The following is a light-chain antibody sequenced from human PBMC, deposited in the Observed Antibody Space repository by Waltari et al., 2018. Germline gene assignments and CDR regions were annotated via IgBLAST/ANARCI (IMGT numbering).Light chain of an antibody. CDR2: KIN. CDR3: LMYMGSGIWV. V-gene: IGLV8-61*01. Sequence: QTVVTQEPSLSVSPGGTVTLTCALSSGSISSTSYVSWYRQTPGQAPRTLIYKINSRSAGVPVRFSCSFLGNKAALTITGAQADDESDYYCLMYMGSGIWVFGGGTKVTVL. J-gene: IGLJ2*01. CDR1: SGSISSTSY.